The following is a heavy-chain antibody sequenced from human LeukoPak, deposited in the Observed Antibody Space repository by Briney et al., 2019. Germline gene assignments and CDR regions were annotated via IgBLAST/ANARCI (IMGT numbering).Heavy chain of an antibody. CDR3: AKDGVVAATRVYVDY. CDR2: INSDGSST. CDR1: GFTFSSYW. Sequence: GGSLRLSCAASGFTFSSYWMHWVRQAPGKGLVWVSRINSDGSSTSYADSVKGRFTISRDNSKNTLYLQMNSLRPEDTAVYYCAKDGVVAATRVYVDYWGQGTLVTVSS. V-gene: IGHV3-74*01. J-gene: IGHJ4*02. D-gene: IGHD2-15*01.